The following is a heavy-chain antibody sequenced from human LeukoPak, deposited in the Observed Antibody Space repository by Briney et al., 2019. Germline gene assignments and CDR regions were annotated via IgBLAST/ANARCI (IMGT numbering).Heavy chain of an antibody. CDR3: ARDGRYCSSTSCYPYFDY. V-gene: IGHV1-69*13. J-gene: IGHJ4*02. Sequence: SVKVSCKASGGTFSSYAISWVRQAPGQGLEWMGGIIPIFGTANYAQKFQGRVTITADESTRTAYMELSSLRSEDTAVYYCARDGRYCSSTSCYPYFDYWGQGTLVTVSS. CDR1: GGTFSSYA. D-gene: IGHD2-2*01. CDR2: IIPIFGTA.